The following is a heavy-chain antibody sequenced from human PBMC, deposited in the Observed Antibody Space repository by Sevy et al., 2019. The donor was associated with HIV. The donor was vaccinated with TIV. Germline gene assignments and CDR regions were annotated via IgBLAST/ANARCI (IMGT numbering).Heavy chain of an antibody. CDR3: ARTLGSGWYVGNWFDP. CDR1: GFTFSSYG. V-gene: IGHV3-33*01. CDR2: IWYDGSNK. D-gene: IGHD6-13*01. J-gene: IGHJ5*02. Sequence: GGSLRLSCAASGFTFSSYGMHWVRQAPGKGLEWVAVIWYDGSNKYSADSVKGRFTISRDNSKNTLYLQMNSLRAEDTAVYYCARTLGSGWYVGNWFDPWGQGTLVTVSS.